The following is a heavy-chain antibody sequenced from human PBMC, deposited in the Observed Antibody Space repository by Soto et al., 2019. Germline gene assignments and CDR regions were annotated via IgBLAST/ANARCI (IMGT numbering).Heavy chain of an antibody. Sequence: LRLSCAASGFTFDSYVMSWVRQAPGKGLEWASAISGSGGSTYYADSVKGRFTISRDNAKNRLYLQMNSLRVEDTAVYYCAKSLANDIVTGFGYWGQGTLVTVSS. CDR1: GFTFDSYV. CDR3: AKSLANDIVTGFGY. J-gene: IGHJ4*02. CDR2: ISGSGGST. D-gene: IGHD3-9*01. V-gene: IGHV3-23*01.